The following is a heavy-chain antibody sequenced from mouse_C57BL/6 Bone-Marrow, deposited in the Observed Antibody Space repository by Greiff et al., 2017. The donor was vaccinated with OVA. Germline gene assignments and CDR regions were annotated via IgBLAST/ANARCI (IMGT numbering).Heavy chain of an antibody. D-gene: IGHD3-1*01. V-gene: IGHV1-54*01. CDR2: INPGSGGT. J-gene: IGHJ3*01. Sequence: QVHVKQSGAELVRPGTSVKVSCKASGYAFTNYLIEWVKQRPGQGLEWIGVINPGSGGTNYNEKFKGKATLTADKSSSTAYMQLSSLTSEDSAVYFCARSGVAWFAYWGQGTLVTVSA. CDR1: GYAFTNYL. CDR3: ARSGVAWFAY.